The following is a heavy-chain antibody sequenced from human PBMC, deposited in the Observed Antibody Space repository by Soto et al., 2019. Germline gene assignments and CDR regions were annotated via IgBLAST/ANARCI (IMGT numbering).Heavy chain of an antibody. CDR2: IYYSGST. D-gene: IGHD2-2*01. CDR1: GGSISSSSYY. Sequence: QLQLQESGPGLVKPSETLSLTCTVSGGSISSSSYYWGWIRQPPGKGLEWIGSIYYSGSTYYNPSLKSRVTISVDTSKNQFSLKLSSVTAADTAVYYCARLGVPAAMRSYYYGMDVWGQGTTVTVSS. V-gene: IGHV4-39*01. J-gene: IGHJ6*02. CDR3: ARLGVPAAMRSYYYGMDV.